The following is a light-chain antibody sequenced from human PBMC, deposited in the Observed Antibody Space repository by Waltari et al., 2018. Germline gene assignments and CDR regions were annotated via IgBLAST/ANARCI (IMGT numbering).Light chain of an antibody. V-gene: IGLV2-14*03. CDR2: DFT. J-gene: IGLJ2*01. CDR3: SSYSSGSTYLV. CDR1: RSDVGGYNH. Sequence: QSALTQPASVSGSPGQLIIISCSGTRSDVGGYNHVSWYQQYPGKAPQLIIYDFTERPSGVSYRFSGSKSANTAALTISGLQAEDEADYYCSSYSSGSTYLVFGGGTKLTVL.